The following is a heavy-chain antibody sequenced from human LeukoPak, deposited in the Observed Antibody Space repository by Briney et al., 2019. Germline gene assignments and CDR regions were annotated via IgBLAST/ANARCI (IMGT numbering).Heavy chain of an antibody. CDR1: GFTFSSYW. D-gene: IGHD4-17*01. CDR3: AREGDYGDYAFSSWVVRFDP. CDR2: ISSSSSYI. Sequence: GGSLRLSCAASGFTFSSYWMSWVRQAPGKGLEWVSSISSSSSYIYYADSVKGRFTISRDNAKNSLYLQMNSLRAEDTAVYYCAREGDYGDYAFSSWVVRFDPWGQGTLVTVSS. J-gene: IGHJ5*02. V-gene: IGHV3-21*01.